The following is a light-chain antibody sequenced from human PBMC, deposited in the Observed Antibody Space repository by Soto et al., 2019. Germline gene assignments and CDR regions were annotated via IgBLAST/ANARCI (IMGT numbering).Light chain of an antibody. Sequence: AIRMTQSPSSLSASTGDRVTITCRASQGISSYLAWYQQKPGKAPKLLIYAASTLQSGVPSRFSGSGSGTEFTLTISSLQPEDFAIYYCQQYNRYLTFGQGTKVDIK. CDR2: AAS. CDR1: QGISSY. CDR3: QQYNRYLT. J-gene: IGKJ1*01. V-gene: IGKV1-8*01.